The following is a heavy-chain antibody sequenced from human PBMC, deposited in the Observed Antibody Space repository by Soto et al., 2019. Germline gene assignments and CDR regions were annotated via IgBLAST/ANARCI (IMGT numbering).Heavy chain of an antibody. CDR1: GFTFSSYS. CDR2: ISSSSSYI. CDR3: AIGLTPREQQSPGFDP. Sequence: PGGSLRLSCAASGFTFSSYSMNWVRQAPGKGLEWVSSISSSSSYIYYADSVKGRFTISRDNAKNSLYLQMNSLRAEDTAVYYCAIGLTPREQQSPGFDPWGQGTLVTVSS. D-gene: IGHD6-13*01. J-gene: IGHJ5*02. V-gene: IGHV3-21*01.